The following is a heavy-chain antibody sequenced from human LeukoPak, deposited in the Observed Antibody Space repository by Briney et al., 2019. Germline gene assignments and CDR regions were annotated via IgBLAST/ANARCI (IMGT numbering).Heavy chain of an antibody. Sequence: GGSLRLSCAASGFTFSSYAMHWVRQAPGKGLEWVAVISYDGSNKYYADSVKGRFTISRDNSKNTLYLQMNSLRAEDTAVYYCARGVGYCSGGSCYSSHRFDPWGQGTLVTVSS. CDR3: ARGVGYCSGGSCYSSHRFDP. CDR2: ISYDGSNK. D-gene: IGHD2-15*01. J-gene: IGHJ5*02. CDR1: GFTFSSYA. V-gene: IGHV3-30*04.